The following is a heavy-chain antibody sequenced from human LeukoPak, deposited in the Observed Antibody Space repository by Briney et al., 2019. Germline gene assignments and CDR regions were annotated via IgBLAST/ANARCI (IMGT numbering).Heavy chain of an antibody. V-gene: IGHV4-31*03. D-gene: IGHD3-22*01. CDR1: GGSISSGGYY. CDR2: IYYSGST. J-gene: IGHJ4*02. Sequence: SETLSLTCTVSGGSISSGGYYWGWIRQHPGKGLEWIGYIYYSGSTYYNPSLKSRVTISVDTSKNQFSLKLSSVTAADTAVYYCARCRDRNGARYYYDSSGYSHWGQGTLVTVSS. CDR3: ARCRDRNGARYYYDSSGYSH.